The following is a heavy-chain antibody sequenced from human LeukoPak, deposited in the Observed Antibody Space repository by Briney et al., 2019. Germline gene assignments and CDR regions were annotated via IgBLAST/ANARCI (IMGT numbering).Heavy chain of an antibody. J-gene: IGHJ4*02. D-gene: IGHD1-26*01. CDR1: GFTFSDYA. CDR2: ISGSGVMT. V-gene: IGHV3-23*01. CDR3: AKDRSIGTYYTFDH. Sequence: GGSLRLSCAASGFTFSDYAMTWVRPAPGKGLEWVATISGSGVMTYYADSVKGRFTVSGDHSKNTLYLQMSSLAAADTAVYYCAKDRSIGTYYTFDHWGQGTLVTVSS.